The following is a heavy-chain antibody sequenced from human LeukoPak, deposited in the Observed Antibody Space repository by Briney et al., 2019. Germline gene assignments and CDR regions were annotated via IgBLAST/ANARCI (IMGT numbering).Heavy chain of an antibody. J-gene: IGHJ4*02. CDR3: ARTPGPKHYYDSSGKPWDYFDY. CDR1: GGSISSSSYY. D-gene: IGHD3-22*01. Sequence: SETLSLTCTVSGGSISSSSYYWGWIRQPPGKGLEWIGSIYYSGSTCYNPSLKSRVTMSVDTPKNQFSLKLSSVTAADTAVYYSARTPGPKHYYDSSGKPWDYFDYWGQGTLVTVSS. CDR2: IYYSGST. V-gene: IGHV4-39*07.